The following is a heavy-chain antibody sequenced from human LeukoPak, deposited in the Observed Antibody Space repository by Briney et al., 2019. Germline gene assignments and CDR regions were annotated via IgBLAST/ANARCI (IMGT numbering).Heavy chain of an antibody. CDR2: IAYDGSNK. D-gene: IGHD3-22*01. CDR3: ARAVAMKVVVPHESDHLEY. CDR1: GFTFTNYA. Sequence: PGGSLRLSCAASGFTFTNYALHWVRQAPGKGLEWVALIAYDGSNKYYADSVKGRFTISRDNSKNTLSLQMNSLRAEDTAVYYCARAVAMKVVVPHESDHLEYWGQGTLVTVSS. J-gene: IGHJ4*02. V-gene: IGHV3-30*04.